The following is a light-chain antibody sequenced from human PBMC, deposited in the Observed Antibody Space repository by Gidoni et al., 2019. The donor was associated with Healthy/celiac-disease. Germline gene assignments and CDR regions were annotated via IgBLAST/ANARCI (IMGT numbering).Light chain of an antibody. CDR3: QQRSNWYT. CDR2: DAS. CDR1: QSVSSY. J-gene: IGKJ2*01. V-gene: IGKV3-11*01. Sequence: PGERATLSCRASQSVSSYLAWYQQKPGQAPRLLIYDASNRATGIPARFSGSGSGTDFTLTISSLEPEDFAVYYCQQRSNWYTFGQGTKLEIK.